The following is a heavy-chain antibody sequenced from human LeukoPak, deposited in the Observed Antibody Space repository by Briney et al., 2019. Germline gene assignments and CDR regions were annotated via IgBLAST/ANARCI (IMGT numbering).Heavy chain of an antibody. CDR1: GYTFTGYY. CDR3: ARDFLGSGTNWFDP. Sequence: ASVKVSCKASGYTFTGYYMHWVRQAPGQGLEWMGWINPNSGGTNYAQKFQGRLTMTRATSTSTVYMELSSLRSEDTAVYYCARDFLGSGTNWFDPWGQGTLVTVSS. J-gene: IGHJ5*02. D-gene: IGHD6-19*01. V-gene: IGHV1-2*02. CDR2: INPNSGGT.